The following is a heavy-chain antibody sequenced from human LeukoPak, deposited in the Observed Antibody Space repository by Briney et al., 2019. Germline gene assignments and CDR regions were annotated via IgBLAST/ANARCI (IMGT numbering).Heavy chain of an antibody. J-gene: IGHJ5*02. Sequence: GGSLRLSCAATGVSFRSCWRSWVRQAPGKGLEWLAIIEQDGSEKHYKGSVEGRFIISRGNAKHSLHLQMTSLSAEDTAVYYCAGGSGYLITSWGQGSLVTVSS. CDR2: IEQDGSEK. D-gene: IGHD3-9*01. V-gene: IGHV3-7*01. CDR1: GVSFRSCW. CDR3: AGGSGYLITS.